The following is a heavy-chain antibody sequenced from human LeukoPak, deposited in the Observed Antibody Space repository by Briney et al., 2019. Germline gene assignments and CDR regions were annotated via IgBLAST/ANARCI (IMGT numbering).Heavy chain of an antibody. CDR2: IYHTGST. D-gene: IGHD4-11*01. J-gene: IGHJ4*02. V-gene: IGHV4-4*02. CDR3: ARVRVYSFDY. Sequence: SGTLSLTCDVSGDSIGAINWWNWVRQPPGKGLEWIGEIYHTGSTNYSPSLKSRVTISVDKSKNQFSLRLSSVTAADTAVYYCARVRVYSFDYWGQGTLVTVSS. CDR1: GDSIGAINW.